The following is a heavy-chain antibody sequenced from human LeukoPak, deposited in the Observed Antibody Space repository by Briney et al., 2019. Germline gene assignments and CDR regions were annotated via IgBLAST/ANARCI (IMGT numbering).Heavy chain of an antibody. CDR2: IYYSGST. Sequence: WETLSLTCTVSGGSISGSSYYWGWIRQPPGKGLEWIGSIYYSGSTYYNPSLKSRVTISVDRSKNQFSLKLSSVTAADTAVYYCARVGSNYYDSSDWFDPWGQGTLVTVSS. V-gene: IGHV4-39*07. J-gene: IGHJ5*02. CDR3: ARVGSNYYDSSDWFDP. CDR1: GGSISGSSYY. D-gene: IGHD3-22*01.